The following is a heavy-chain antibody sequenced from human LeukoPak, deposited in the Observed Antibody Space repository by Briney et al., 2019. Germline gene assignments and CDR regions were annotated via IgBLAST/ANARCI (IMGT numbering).Heavy chain of an antibody. CDR2: TNSDGSST. CDR1: GFTFSSYA. Sequence: GGSLRLSCAASGFTFSSYAMHWVRQAPGKGLVWVSRTNSDGSSTSYADSVKGRFTISRDNAKNTLYLQMNSLRAEDTAVYYCARDLRREWPNYYYYGMDVWGQGTTVTVSS. CDR3: ARDLRREWPNYYYYGMDV. J-gene: IGHJ6*02. V-gene: IGHV3-74*01. D-gene: IGHD3-3*01.